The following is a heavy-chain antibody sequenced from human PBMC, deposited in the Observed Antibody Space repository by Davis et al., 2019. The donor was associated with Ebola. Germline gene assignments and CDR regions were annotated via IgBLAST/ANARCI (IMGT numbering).Heavy chain of an antibody. Sequence: PSETLSLTCTVSGGSMYSGSYYWSWLRQPAGKGLEWIGQIYPSGSTNYNPSLKSRLTISVDASKNQFSLNLRSVTAADTALYFCATNSTSSGFDFWGQGILVTVSS. J-gene: IGHJ4*02. CDR1: GGSMYSGSYY. V-gene: IGHV4-61*09. D-gene: IGHD6-6*01. CDR3: ATNSTSSGFDF. CDR2: IYPSGST.